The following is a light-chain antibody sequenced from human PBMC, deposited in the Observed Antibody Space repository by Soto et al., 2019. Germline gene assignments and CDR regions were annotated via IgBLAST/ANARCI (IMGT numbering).Light chain of an antibody. CDR1: SSDVGGYNY. CDR3: SSYTSSITVV. Sequence: QSVLTQPASVSGSPGQSITISCTGTSSDVGGYNYVSWYQQHPGKAPKLMIFDVSNRPAGVSNRFSGSKSGNTASLTISGLQADDEADYYCSSYTSSITVVFGGGTKVTVL. J-gene: IGLJ2*01. CDR2: DVS. V-gene: IGLV2-14*03.